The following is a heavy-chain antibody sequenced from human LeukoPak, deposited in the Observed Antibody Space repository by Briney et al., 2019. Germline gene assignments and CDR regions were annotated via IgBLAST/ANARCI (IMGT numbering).Heavy chain of an antibody. J-gene: IGHJ3*02. CDR2: INQHGSEK. CDR3: AKDTNYDILTGRDSFDI. Sequence: GGSLRLSCAASEFTFRNYWMSWVRQAPGKGLEWVANINQHGSEKYYVDSVKGRFTISRDNAKNSLSLQMNSLRAEDTAVYYCAKDTNYDILTGRDSFDIWGQGTIVTVSS. D-gene: IGHD3-9*01. CDR1: EFTFRNYW. V-gene: IGHV3-7*01.